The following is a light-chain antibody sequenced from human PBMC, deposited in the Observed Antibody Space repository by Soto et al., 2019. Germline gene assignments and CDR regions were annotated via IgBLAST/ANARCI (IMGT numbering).Light chain of an antibody. CDR1: SSDVGSNNL. CDR2: AGS. J-gene: IGLJ1*01. V-gene: IGLV2-23*01. Sequence: QSVLTQPASVSGSPGQSITISCTGASSDVGSNNLVSWYQQHPGKAPKLMIYAGSKRPSGVSNRFSGSKSGNTDSLTISGLQAEDEADYYCCSYAGSSPYVFGTGTKVTVL. CDR3: CSYAGSSPYV.